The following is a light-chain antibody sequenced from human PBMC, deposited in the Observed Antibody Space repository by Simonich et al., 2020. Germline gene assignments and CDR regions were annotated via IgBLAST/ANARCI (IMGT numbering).Light chain of an antibody. V-gene: IGLV2-14*01. Sequence: QSALTQPASVSGSPGQSLTISCTGTSSDVGGYNYVSCYQPNPAKAPKLRIYDCSKRPSGVANRFSGSKAGNTASLTISGLQAEDEADYYCSSYTSSSTFVVFGGGTKLTVL. CDR2: DCS. CDR1: SSDVGGYNY. CDR3: SSYTSSSTFVV. J-gene: IGLJ2*01.